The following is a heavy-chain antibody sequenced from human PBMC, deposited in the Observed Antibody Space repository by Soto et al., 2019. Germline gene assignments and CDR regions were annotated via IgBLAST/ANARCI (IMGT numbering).Heavy chain of an antibody. D-gene: IGHD3-10*01. V-gene: IGHV5-51*01. Sequence: GESLKISCXGSGYSFISYWIGWVRQMPGKGLEWMGIIYPGDSDTRYSPSFRGQVTISADKSISTAYLQWSSLKASDTAIYYCATEVGYYDSGSYGGMDVWGQGTTVTV. J-gene: IGHJ6*02. CDR3: ATEVGYYDSGSYGGMDV. CDR2: IYPGDSDT. CDR1: GYSFISYW.